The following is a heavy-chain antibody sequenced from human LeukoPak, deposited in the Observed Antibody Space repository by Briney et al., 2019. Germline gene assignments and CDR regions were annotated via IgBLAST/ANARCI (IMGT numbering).Heavy chain of an antibody. CDR1: GFTFSSYS. V-gene: IGHV3-48*01. D-gene: IGHD3-10*01. CDR3: ARDNGELSIDY. J-gene: IGHJ4*02. CDR2: ISSSSSTI. Sequence: GGSLRLSCAASGFTFSSYSMNWVRLAPGKGLEWVSYISSSSSTIYYADSVKGRFTISRDKAKNSLYLQMNSLRAEDTAVYYCARDNGELSIDYWGQGTLVTVSS.